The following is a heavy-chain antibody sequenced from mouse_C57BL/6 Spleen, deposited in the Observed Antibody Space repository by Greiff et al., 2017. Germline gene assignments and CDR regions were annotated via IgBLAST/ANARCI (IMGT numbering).Heavy chain of an antibody. CDR1: GFSLTSYG. Sequence: VQLVESGPGLVQPSQSLSITCTVSGFSLTSYGVHWVRQSPGKGLEWLGVIWSGGSTDYNAAFISRLSISKDNSKSQVFFKMNSLQADDTAIYYCARSTYSNPAWFAYWGQGTLVTVSA. J-gene: IGHJ3*01. V-gene: IGHV2-2*01. CDR2: IWSGGST. CDR3: ARSTYSNPAWFAY. D-gene: IGHD2-5*01.